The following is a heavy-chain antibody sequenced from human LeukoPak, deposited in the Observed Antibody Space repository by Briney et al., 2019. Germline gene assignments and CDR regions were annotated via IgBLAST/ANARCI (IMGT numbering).Heavy chain of an antibody. CDR2: IYHSGST. CDR1: GYSISSGYY. CDR3: ARDNYDILTGYPYYFDY. D-gene: IGHD3-9*01. Sequence: PSETLSLTCTVSGYSISSGYYWGWIRPPPGKGLEWIGSIYHSGSTYYNPSLKSRVTISVDTSKNQFSLKLSSVTAADTAVYYCARDNYDILTGYPYYFDYWGQGTLVTVSS. J-gene: IGHJ4*02. V-gene: IGHV4-38-2*02.